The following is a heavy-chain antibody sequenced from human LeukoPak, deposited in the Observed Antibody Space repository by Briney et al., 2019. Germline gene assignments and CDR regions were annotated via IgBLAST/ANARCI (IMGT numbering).Heavy chain of an antibody. CDR3: ATQKKNAFDI. J-gene: IGHJ3*02. CDR1: GYTFTSYG. V-gene: IGHV1-24*01. CDR2: FDPEDGET. Sequence: ASVKVSCKASGYTFTSYGISWVRQAPGKGLEWMGGFDPEDGETIYAQKFQGRVTMTEGTSTDTAYMELSSLRSEDTAVYYCATQKKNAFDIWGQGTMVTVSS.